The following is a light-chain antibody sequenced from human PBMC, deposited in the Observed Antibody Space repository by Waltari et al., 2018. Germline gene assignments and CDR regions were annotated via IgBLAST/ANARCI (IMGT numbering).Light chain of an antibody. CDR2: GAS. Sequence: EIVLTQSPGTLSLSPGERATLSCRPSQTVSSNFLAWYQQKRGQAPRLLIYGASNRATGIPDRFNGSGSGTHFTLTISRLEPEDFAVYYCQQYGQTFGQGTKVEIK. J-gene: IGKJ1*01. CDR3: QQYGQT. CDR1: QTVSSNF. V-gene: IGKV3-20*01.